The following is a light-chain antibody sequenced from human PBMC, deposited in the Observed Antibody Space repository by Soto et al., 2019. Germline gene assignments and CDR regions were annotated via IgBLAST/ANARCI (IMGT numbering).Light chain of an antibody. CDR1: QSVSSN. V-gene: IGKV3-15*01. CDR2: GAS. Sequence: EIVSTQSPATLSVSPGERATLSCGASQSVSSNLAWYQQKPGQAPRRLIYGASTRATGIPVRFSGSGSGTEFTLTISSLQSEDFAVYYCQQYNNWYTFGQGTRLEIK. CDR3: QQYNNWYT. J-gene: IGKJ5*01.